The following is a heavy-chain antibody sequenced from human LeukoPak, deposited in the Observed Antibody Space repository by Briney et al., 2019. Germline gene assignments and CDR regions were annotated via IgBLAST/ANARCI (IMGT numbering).Heavy chain of an antibody. CDR3: ARDGITMVRGVLDY. J-gene: IGHJ4*02. CDR2: ISSSSSSYI. Sequence: GGSLRLSCAASGFTFSSYSMNWVRQAPGKGLEWVSSISSSSSSYIYYADSVKGRLTISRDNAKNSLYLQMNSLRAEDTAVYYCARDGITMVRGVLDYWGQGTLVTVSS. CDR1: GFTFSSYS. D-gene: IGHD3-10*01. V-gene: IGHV3-21*01.